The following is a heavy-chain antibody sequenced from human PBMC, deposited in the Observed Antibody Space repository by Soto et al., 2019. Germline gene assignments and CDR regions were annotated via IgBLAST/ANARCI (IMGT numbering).Heavy chain of an antibody. CDR2: INHSGST. J-gene: IGHJ4*02. V-gene: IGHV4-34*01. CDR1: GVSFSGYY. D-gene: IGHD5-12*01. CDR3: ARGKRWLPLDY. Sequence: SETLSLTCAVYGVSFSGYYWSWIRQPPGKGLEWIGEINHSGSTNYNPSLKSRVTISVDTSKNQFSLKLSSVTAADTAVYYCARGKRWLPLDYWGQGTLVTVSS.